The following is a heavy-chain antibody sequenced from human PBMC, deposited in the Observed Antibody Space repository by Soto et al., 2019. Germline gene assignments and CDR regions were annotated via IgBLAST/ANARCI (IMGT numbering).Heavy chain of an antibody. V-gene: IGHV4-39*01. J-gene: IGHJ4*02. Sequence: QLQLQESGPGLVKPSETLSLTCTVSGGSISSSSYYWGWIRQPPGKGLEWIGSIYYSGSTYYNPSINSRVTISGDTSKHQCCLELCSGTAAGTAVYHCASLVIAVDDPYYYFGSWGGGTMVTVSS. D-gene: IGHD6-19*01. CDR2: IYYSGST. CDR1: GGSISSSSYY. CDR3: ASLVIAVDDPYYYFGS.